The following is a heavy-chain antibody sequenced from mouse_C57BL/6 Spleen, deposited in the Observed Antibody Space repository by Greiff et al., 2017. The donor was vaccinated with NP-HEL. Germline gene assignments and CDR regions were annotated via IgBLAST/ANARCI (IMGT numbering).Heavy chain of an antibody. CDR2: ILPGSGST. V-gene: IGHV1-9*01. CDR1: GYTFTGYW. CDR3: ASRGGSWDGY. Sequence: QVQLQQSGAELMKPGASVKLSCKATGYTFTGYWIEWVKQRPGHGLEWIGEILPGSGSTNYNEKFKGKATFTAATSSNTAYRKLSSLATEDSAIYYCASRGGSWDGYWGQGTTLTVSS. D-gene: IGHD4-1*01. J-gene: IGHJ2*01.